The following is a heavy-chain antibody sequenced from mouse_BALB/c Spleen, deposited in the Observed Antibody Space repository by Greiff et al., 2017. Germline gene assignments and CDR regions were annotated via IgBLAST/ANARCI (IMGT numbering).Heavy chain of an antibody. Sequence: EVKLMESGGGLVKPGGSLKLSCAASGFTFSDYYMYWVRQTPEKRLEWVATISDGGSYTYYPDSVKGRFTISRDNAKNNLYLQMSSLKSEDTAMYYCAREELRSFDYWGQGTTLTVSS. V-gene: IGHV5-4*02. J-gene: IGHJ2*01. CDR3: AREELRSFDY. D-gene: IGHD1-1*01. CDR2: ISDGGSYT. CDR1: GFTFSDYY.